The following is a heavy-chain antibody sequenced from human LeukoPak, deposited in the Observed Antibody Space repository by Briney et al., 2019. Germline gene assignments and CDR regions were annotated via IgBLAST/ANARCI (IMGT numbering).Heavy chain of an antibody. CDR2: IKQDGSEK. V-gene: IGHV3-7*01. J-gene: IGHJ6*03. Sequence: GGSLRLSCAASGFTFSSYWMSWVRQAPGKGLEWVANIKQDGSEKYYVDSVKGRFTISRDNAKNSLYLQMNSLRAEDTAVYYCAREDYGNYYYYYMGVWGKGTTVTVSS. CDR1: GFTFSSYW. D-gene: IGHD4-17*01. CDR3: AREDYGNYYYYYMGV.